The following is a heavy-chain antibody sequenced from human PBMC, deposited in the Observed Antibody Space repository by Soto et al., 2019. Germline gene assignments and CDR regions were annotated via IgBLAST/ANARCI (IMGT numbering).Heavy chain of an antibody. V-gene: IGHV4-34*01. CDR3: ARRIQLWFRAYYYYGMDV. CDR2: INHSGST. Sequence: SETLSLTCAVYGGSFSGYYWSWIRQPPGKGLEWIGEINHSGSTKYNPSLKSRVTISVDTSKNQFSLKLSSVTAADTAVYYCARRIQLWFRAYYYYGMDVWGQGTTVTVSS. D-gene: IGHD5-18*01. CDR1: GGSFSGYY. J-gene: IGHJ6*02.